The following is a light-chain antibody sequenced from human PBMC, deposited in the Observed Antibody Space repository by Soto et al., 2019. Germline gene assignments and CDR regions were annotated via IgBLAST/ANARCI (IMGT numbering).Light chain of an antibody. J-gene: IGKJ4*01. CDR3: QQYDNSPLT. CDR1: QSVSSSY. CDR2: GPS. Sequence: DIVLTQSPGTLSLSPGERATLSCRASQSVSSSYSAWYQQKPGQAPRLLIYGPSNRATGIPDRFSGSGSATDFTLTISRLEPEDFAVYYCQQYDNSPLTFGGGTKVDIK. V-gene: IGKV3-20*01.